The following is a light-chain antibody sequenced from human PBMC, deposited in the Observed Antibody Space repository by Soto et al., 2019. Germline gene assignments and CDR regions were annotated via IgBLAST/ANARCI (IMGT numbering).Light chain of an antibody. J-gene: IGKJ3*01. V-gene: IGKV1-5*03. CDR3: QQYNSYFFT. CDR2: RAS. Sequence: DIQMTQSPSTLSASVGDRVNITCRASQNINGWLSWYQQKPGKAPKLLISRASDLQTGIPSRFSGSGSGTEFTLIISSLQTDDFATYYCQQYNSYFFTFGPGTKVDVK. CDR1: QNINGW.